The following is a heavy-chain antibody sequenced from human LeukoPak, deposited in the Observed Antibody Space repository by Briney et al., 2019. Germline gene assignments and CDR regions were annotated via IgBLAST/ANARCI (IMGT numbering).Heavy chain of an antibody. CDR1: GFTFSSYE. V-gene: IGHV3-48*03. CDR3: GASRQYVGAFDI. CDR2: ISSRSSTI. Sequence: GGSLRLSCAASGFTFSSYELYWVRQAPGKGLEWISYISSRSSTIKYADSVRGRFTISRADARESLFLQMNSLRAEDTAIYYCGASRQYVGAFDIWGQGTLVTVSS. J-gene: IGHJ3*02. D-gene: IGHD3-16*01.